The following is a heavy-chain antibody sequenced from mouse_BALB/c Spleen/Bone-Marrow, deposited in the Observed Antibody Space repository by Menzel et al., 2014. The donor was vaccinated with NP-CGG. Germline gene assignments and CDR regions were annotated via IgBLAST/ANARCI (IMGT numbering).Heavy chain of an antibody. J-gene: IGHJ4*01. CDR1: GYTFTDKW. CDR3: ARGGHVFSLDY. V-gene: IGHV1-69*01. D-gene: IGHD3-3*01. Sequence: LQESGAEFVMPGASVKMSCKASGYTFTDKWMHWVKQRPGQGLEWIGAIDTSDSYINYNQEFKGKASLTVDASSSTAYMPLSSLTSDDSAVYYCARGGHVFSLDYWGQGTSVIVSS. CDR2: IDTSDSYI.